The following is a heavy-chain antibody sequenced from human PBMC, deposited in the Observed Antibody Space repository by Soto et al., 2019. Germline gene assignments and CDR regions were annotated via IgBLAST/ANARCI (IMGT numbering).Heavy chain of an antibody. Sequence: HDQLVQTWAEVKKPGTSVKVSCKATGYTFTDYAIQWVLQSPGHKLQWKGWINAGNGNTKYSQKLQARVTITRDTSASTAYIELSSLRSEDTAVYYCAREHDFWIGYSVDHWGQGTLVTVSS. D-gene: IGHD3-3*01. V-gene: IGHV1-3*01. CDR1: GYTFTDYA. CDR3: AREHDFWIGYSVDH. J-gene: IGHJ4*02. CDR2: INAGNGNT.